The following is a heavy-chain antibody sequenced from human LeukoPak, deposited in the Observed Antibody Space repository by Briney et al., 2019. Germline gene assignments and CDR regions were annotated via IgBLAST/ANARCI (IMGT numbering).Heavy chain of an antibody. Sequence: ASVKVSCKASGGTFSSYAISWVLQAPGQGLEWTGRIIPIFGTANYAQKFQGRVTITTDESTSTAYMELSSLRSEDTAVYYCARDNYPIFGVVITLSYWGQGTLVTVSS. CDR2: IIPIFGTA. J-gene: IGHJ4*02. V-gene: IGHV1-69*05. CDR3: ARDNYPIFGVVITLSY. D-gene: IGHD3-3*01. CDR1: GGTFSSYA.